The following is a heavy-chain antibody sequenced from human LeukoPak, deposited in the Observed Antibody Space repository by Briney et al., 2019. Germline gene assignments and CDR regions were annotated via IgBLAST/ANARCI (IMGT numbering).Heavy chain of an antibody. V-gene: IGHV4-59*08. J-gene: IGHJ5*02. D-gene: IGHD3-9*01. Sequence: SETLSLTCTVSGGSISSYYWSWIRQPPGKGLEWIGYIYYSGSTNYDPSLKSRVTISVDTSKNQFSLKLSSVTAADTAVYYCARHVTLYDILTGYSLNWFDPWGQGTLVTVSS. CDR1: GGSISSYY. CDR3: ARHVTLYDILTGYSLNWFDP. CDR2: IYYSGST.